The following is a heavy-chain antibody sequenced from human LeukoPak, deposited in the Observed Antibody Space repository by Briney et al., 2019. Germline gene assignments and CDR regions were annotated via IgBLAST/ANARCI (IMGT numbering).Heavy chain of an antibody. D-gene: IGHD3-22*01. J-gene: IGHJ4*02. V-gene: IGHV3-11*01. CDR3: ASAHYYDSSGYSFDY. CDR1: GFTFSDYY. CDR2: ISSSGSTI. Sequence: GGSLRLSCAASGFTFSDYYMSWIRQAPGKGLEWVSYISSSGSTIYYADSVKGRFTISRDNAKNSLYLQMNSLRAEDTAVYYCASAHYYDSSGYSFDYWGQGTRVTVSS.